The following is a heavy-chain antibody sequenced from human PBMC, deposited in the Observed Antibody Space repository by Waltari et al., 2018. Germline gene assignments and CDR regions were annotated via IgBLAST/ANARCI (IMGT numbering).Heavy chain of an antibody. J-gene: IGHJ5*02. Sequence: EVQLVQSGAEVKKPGESLKLSCKASGYSFATYWIGLGRQVPGDSLEWVGFIYPDDSDPSYSPSFQDQVPISADKSINTAYLHWSSLKASDTGIYYCARGLLGGYERGWFDPWGQGTLVTVSS. CDR1: GYSFATYW. CDR2: IYPDDSDP. D-gene: IGHD5-12*01. CDR3: ARGLLGGYERGWFDP. V-gene: IGHV5-51*01.